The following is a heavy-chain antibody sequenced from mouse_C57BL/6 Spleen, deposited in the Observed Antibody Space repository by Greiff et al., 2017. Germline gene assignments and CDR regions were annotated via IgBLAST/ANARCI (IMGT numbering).Heavy chain of an antibody. Sequence: ESGPELVKPGASVKISCKASGYAFSSSWMNWVKQRPGKGLEWIGRIYPGDGDTNYNGKFKGKATLTADKSSSTAYMQLSSLTSADSAVYCCARKCGLGWFDYWGQGTTLTVSS. CDR2: IYPGDGDT. V-gene: IGHV1-82*01. J-gene: IGHJ2*01. CDR1: GYAFSSSW. CDR3: ARKCGLGWFDY. D-gene: IGHD3-1*01.